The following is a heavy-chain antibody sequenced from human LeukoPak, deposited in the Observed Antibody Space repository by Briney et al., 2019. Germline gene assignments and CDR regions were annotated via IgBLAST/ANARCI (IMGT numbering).Heavy chain of an antibody. Sequence: GRSLRLSCAASGFTFSSYAMHWVRQAPGKGLEWVAVISYDGSNKYYADSVKGRFTISRDNSKNTLHLQVNSLRAEDTAVYYCARDHYSYGPDYWGQGTLVTVSS. D-gene: IGHD5-18*01. J-gene: IGHJ4*02. CDR2: ISYDGSNK. CDR3: ARDHYSYGPDY. CDR1: GFTFSSYA. V-gene: IGHV3-30-3*01.